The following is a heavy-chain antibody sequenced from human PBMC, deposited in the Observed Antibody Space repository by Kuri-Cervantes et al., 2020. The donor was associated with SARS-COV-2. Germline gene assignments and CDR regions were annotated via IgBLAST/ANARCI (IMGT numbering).Heavy chain of an antibody. CDR2: ISYDGSNK. CDR3: AKDRFGVHDF. V-gene: IGHV3-30-3*01. D-gene: IGHD2-8*01. J-gene: IGHJ4*02. Sequence: GGSLRLSCAASGFTFSRYAMHWVRQAPGKGLEWVAVISYDGSNKDYTASGKGRFTISRDNSQNTLLLQMTSLRSEDTAMYYCAKDRFGVHDFWGQGTLVTVSS. CDR1: GFTFSRYA.